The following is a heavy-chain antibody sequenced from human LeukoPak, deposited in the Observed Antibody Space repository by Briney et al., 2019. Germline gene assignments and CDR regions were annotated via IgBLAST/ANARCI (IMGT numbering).Heavy chain of an antibody. Sequence: SETLSLTCTVSGGSISSYYWSWLRQPPGKGLEWLGYIYYSGSTNYNPSLKSRVTISVDTSKNQFSLKLSSVTAADTAVYYCARGTTTVTTANWFDHWGQGTLVTVSS. D-gene: IGHD4-17*01. V-gene: IGHV4-59*01. J-gene: IGHJ5*02. CDR1: GGSISSYY. CDR2: IYYSGST. CDR3: ARGTTTVTTANWFDH.